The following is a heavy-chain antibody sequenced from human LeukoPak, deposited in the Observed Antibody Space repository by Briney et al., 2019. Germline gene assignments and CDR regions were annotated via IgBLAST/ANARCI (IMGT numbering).Heavy chain of an antibody. CDR1: GFTFSTYG. D-gene: IGHD3-22*01. V-gene: IGHV3-30*02. Sequence: PGGSLRLSCAASGFTFSTYGMHWVRQAPGKGLEWVAFIQYDGSNKYYADSLKGRFTISRDNSKKTLYMQIYTLTAEDTAVYFCAPRAGSGFNRNDYWGQGTLVTVSS. CDR2: IQYDGSNK. J-gene: IGHJ4*02. CDR3: APRAGSGFNRNDY.